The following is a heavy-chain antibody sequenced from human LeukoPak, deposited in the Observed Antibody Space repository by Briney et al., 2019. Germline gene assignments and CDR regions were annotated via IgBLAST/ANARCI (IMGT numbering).Heavy chain of an antibody. CDR2: VALEEAEP. Sequence: VKVSSKASGYTFTDHYIHSGQDIPQKGPQWMGRVALEEAEPSNTEQFQGGVTITADKSINTVYVDLSSLRSDDTPVYYCATDRIVQTGNIWGQGTLVIVSS. D-gene: IGHD1-1*01. CDR1: GYTFTDHY. V-gene: IGHV1-69-2*01. J-gene: IGHJ4*02. CDR3: ATDRIVQTGNI.